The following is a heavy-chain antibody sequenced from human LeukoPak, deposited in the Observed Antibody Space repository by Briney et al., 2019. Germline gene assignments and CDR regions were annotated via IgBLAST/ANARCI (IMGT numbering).Heavy chain of an antibody. J-gene: IGHJ6*03. CDR3: ARTLVTGTVYYYYYMDV. D-gene: IGHD2-21*02. CDR1: GVSISSGSNY. CDR2: INHSGST. V-gene: IGHV4-39*06. Sequence: SETLSLTCRVSGVSISSGSNYWSWIRQPPGKGLEWIGEINHSGSTNYNPSLKSRVTISVDTSKNQFPLKLSSVTAADTAVYYCARTLVTGTVYYYYYMDVWGKGTTVTVSS.